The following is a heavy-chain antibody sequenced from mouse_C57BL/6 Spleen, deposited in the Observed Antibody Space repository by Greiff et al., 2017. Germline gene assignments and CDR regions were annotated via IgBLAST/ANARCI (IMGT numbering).Heavy chain of an antibody. CDR2: IDPSDSYT. CDR3: ARRGDSNYFDY. D-gene: IGHD3-3*01. J-gene: IGHJ2*01. V-gene: IGHV1-50*01. CDR1: GYTFTSYW. Sequence: VQLQQPGAELVKPGASVKLSCKASGYTFTSYWMQWVKQRPGQGLEWIGEIDPSDSYTNYNQKFKGKATLTVDTSSSTAYMQLSSLTSEDSAVYYCARRGDSNYFDYWGQGTTLTVSS.